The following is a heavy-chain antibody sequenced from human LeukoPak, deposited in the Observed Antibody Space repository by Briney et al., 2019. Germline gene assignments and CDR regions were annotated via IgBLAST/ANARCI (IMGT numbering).Heavy chain of an antibody. V-gene: IGHV1-18*01. D-gene: IGHD1-26*01. Sequence: ASVKVSCKASGYTFTSYGISWVRQAPGQGLEWMGWISAYNGNTNYAQKLQGRVTITADESTSTAYMELSSLRSEDTAVYYCARGGRVATYYYYGMDVWGQGTTVTVSS. CDR1: GYTFTSYG. CDR2: ISAYNGNT. J-gene: IGHJ6*02. CDR3: ARGGRVATYYYYGMDV.